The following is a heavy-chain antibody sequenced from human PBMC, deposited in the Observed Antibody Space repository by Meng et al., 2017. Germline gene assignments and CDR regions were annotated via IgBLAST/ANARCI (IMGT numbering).Heavy chain of an antibody. Sequence: GESLKISCAASGFTFSGSVMHWVRQASGKGLEWVGRLKTKANSYATTYAASVKGSFTISRDDSKNTAYLQMNSLKSEDTAVYYCTSRRVLGADDAFDIWGQGTKVTVSS. CDR3: TSRRVLGADDAFDI. J-gene: IGHJ3*02. V-gene: IGHV3-73*01. CDR2: LKTKANSYAT. CDR1: GFTFSGSV. D-gene: IGHD1-26*01.